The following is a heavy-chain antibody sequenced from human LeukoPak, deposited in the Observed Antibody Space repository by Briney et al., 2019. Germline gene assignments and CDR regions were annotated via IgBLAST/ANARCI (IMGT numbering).Heavy chain of an antibody. J-gene: IGHJ3*02. D-gene: IGHD3-3*01. CDR3: ARDWSGYYTGYAFDI. CDR2: ISAYNGNT. Sequence: ASVKVSCKASGYTFTSYGISWVRQAPGQGLEWMGWISAYNGNTNYAQKLQGRVTMTTDTSTSTAYMELRSLRSDDTAVYYCARDWSGYYTGYAFDIWGQGTMVTVSS. CDR1: GYTFTSYG. V-gene: IGHV1-18*01.